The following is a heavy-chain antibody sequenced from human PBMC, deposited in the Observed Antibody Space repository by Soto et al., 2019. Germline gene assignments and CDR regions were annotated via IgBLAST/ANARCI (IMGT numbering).Heavy chain of an antibody. CDR3: ARDKITGLFDY. D-gene: IGHD2-8*02. CDR2: INYSGST. J-gene: IGHJ4*02. Sequence: PSETLFLTCTVSGGSVSSGSYYWSWIRQPPGKGLEWIGDINYSGSTNYNPSLKSRVTISVDTSKNQFSLKLTSVTAADTAVYYCARDKITGLFDYWGQGTLVTVSS. V-gene: IGHV4-61*01. CDR1: GGSVSSGSYY.